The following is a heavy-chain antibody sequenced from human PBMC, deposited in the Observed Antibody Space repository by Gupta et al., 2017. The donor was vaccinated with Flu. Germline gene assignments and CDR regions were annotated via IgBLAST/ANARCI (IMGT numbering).Heavy chain of an antibody. CDR2: INHSGRT. CDR1: GGYLTVYY. D-gene: IGHD5-18*01. Sequence: QPPQWPAGLFTPSAALSLTCSLYGGYLTVYYSTCNRQTQGQGLEWIGEINHSGRTNYNPSLKSRVTRSIETAKNQFFLKLCSVTAADTAVDYWARVDTVTPLSPNFDFWGQGSLVTVSA. CDR3: ARVDTVTPLSPNFDF. J-gene: IGHJ4*02. V-gene: IGHV4-34*01.